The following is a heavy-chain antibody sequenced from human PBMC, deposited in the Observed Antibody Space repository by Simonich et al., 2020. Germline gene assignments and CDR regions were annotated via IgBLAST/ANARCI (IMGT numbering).Heavy chain of an antibody. J-gene: IGHJ5*02. D-gene: IGHD7-27*01. CDR1: GVTFSSYA. CDR3: ARDRNWGWFDP. V-gene: IGHV3-30*07. CDR2: KSYDGSNK. Sequence: QVQLVESGGGVVQPGRSLRLSCAASGVTFSSYAMHWVRQAPGKGRELVAVKSYDGSNKYYADSVKGRFTISRDNSKNTLYLQMNSLRAEDTAVYYCARDRNWGWFDPWGQGTLVTVSS.